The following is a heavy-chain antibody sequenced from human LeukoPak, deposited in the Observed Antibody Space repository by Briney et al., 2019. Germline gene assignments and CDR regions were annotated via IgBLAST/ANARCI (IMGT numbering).Heavy chain of an antibody. J-gene: IGHJ4*02. CDR2: IKQDGSEK. Sequence: PGGSLRPSCAASGFTFSSYWMSWVRQAPGKGLEWVANIKQDGSEKYYVDSVKGRFTISRDNAKNSLYLQMNSLRAEDTAVYYCARGPLFPSGGYWSVSTSGMDYWGQGTLVTVSS. CDR1: GFTFSSYW. V-gene: IGHV3-7*01. D-gene: IGHD5/OR15-5a*01. CDR3: ARGPLFPSGGYWSVSTSGMDY.